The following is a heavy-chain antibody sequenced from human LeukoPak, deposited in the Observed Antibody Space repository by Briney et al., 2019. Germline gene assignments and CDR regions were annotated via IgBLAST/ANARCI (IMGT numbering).Heavy chain of an antibody. CDR3: GRSYHDDAWAAFDI. V-gene: IGHV4-38-2*02. J-gene: IGHJ3*02. CDR2: IYHNGVT. CDR1: DYSISSGFY. D-gene: IGHD3-16*01. Sequence: SETLSLTCTVSDYSISSGFYWGWIRQSPGKGLEWIGSIYHNGVTFYNPSLRRGVSISLDRGKKQFSLRLRSVTAADTAVYYCGRSYHDDAWAAFDIWGQGTVVTISS.